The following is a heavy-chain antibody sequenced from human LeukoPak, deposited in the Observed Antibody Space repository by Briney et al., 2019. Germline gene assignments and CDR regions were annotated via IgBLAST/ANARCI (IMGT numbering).Heavy chain of an antibody. Sequence: PGGSLRLSCAASGFTFSNYWMHWVRQAPGKGLVWVSRINSDGINTSYADSVKGRFTISRDNAKNSLYLQMNSLRAEDTAVYYCARLDSSSWYPTFRGSWYFDLWGRGTLVTVSS. V-gene: IGHV3-74*01. J-gene: IGHJ2*01. D-gene: IGHD6-13*01. CDR3: ARLDSSSWYPTFRGSWYFDL. CDR2: INSDGINT. CDR1: GFTFSNYW.